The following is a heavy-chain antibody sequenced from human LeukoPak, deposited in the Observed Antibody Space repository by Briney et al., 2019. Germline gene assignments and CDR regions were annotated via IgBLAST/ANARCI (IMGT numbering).Heavy chain of an antibody. J-gene: IGHJ6*02. D-gene: IGHD3-9*01. V-gene: IGHV1-69*13. CDR3: ARGLRYFDWLGMDV. Sequence: SVKVSCKASGGTFSSYAISWVRQAPGQGLEWMGGIIPIFGTANYAQKFQGRVTITADESTSTAYMELSSLRSEDTAVYYCARGLRYFDWLGMDVGGQGTTVTVSS. CDR1: GGTFSSYA. CDR2: IIPIFGTA.